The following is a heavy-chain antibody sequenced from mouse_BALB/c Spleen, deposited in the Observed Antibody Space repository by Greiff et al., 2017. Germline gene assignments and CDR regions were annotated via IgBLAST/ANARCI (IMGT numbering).Heavy chain of an antibody. CDR3: AREAYGYYFDY. D-gene: IGHD1-2*01. CDR1: GFTFSSYA. Sequence: EVKVVESGGGLVKPGGSLKLSCAASGFTFSSYAMSWVRQTPEKRLEWVATISSGGSYTYYPDSVKGRFTISRDNAKNNLYLQMSSLRSEDTALYYCAREAYGYYFDYWGQGTTLTVSS. V-gene: IGHV5-9-2*01. J-gene: IGHJ2*01. CDR2: ISSGGSYT.